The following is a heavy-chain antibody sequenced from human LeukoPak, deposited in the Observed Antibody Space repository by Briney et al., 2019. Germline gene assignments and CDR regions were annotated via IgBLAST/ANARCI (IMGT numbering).Heavy chain of an antibody. CDR3: ANGPSAAAANYYGMDV. CDR2: ISPILGTV. D-gene: IGHD6-13*01. V-gene: IGHV1-69*04. J-gene: IGHJ6*02. Sequence: GASMKVSCKASGGSFSSYAMSWVRQAPGQGLEWVGRISPILGTVNYAQKIQGRVTITADKPTSTAYMELSSLRSEDTAVYYCANGPSAAAANYYGMDVWGQGTTVTVSS. CDR1: GGSFSSYA.